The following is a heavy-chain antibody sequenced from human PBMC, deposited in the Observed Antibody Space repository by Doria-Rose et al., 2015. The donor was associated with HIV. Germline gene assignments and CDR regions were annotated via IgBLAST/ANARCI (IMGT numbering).Heavy chain of an antibody. D-gene: IGHD6-13*01. V-gene: IGHV2-26*01. CDR3: ARIKSSRWYHKYYFDF. CDR1: GVSLSSPGMG. CDR2: ISSDDEG. Sequence: QVTLKESGPVLVKPTETLTLTCTVSGVSLSSPGMGVSWIRQPPGKALEWLANISSDDEGSYKTSLKSRLTISGDTSKRQVVLTMTDMDPVDTATYYCARIKSSRWYHKYYFDFWGQGTLVIVSA. J-gene: IGHJ4*02.